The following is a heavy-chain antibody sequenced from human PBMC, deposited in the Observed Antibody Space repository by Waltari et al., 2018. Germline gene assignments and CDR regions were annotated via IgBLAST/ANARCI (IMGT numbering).Heavy chain of an antibody. D-gene: IGHD3-10*01. CDR1: GYTFTSYD. CDR2: RNPNSGNK. J-gene: IGHJ6*02. CDR3: ARDYGSGSFPRLHYYYGMDV. V-gene: IGHV1-8*01. Sequence: QVQLVQSGAEVKKPGASVKVSCKASGYTFTSYDINWVRQATGQGLEWMGWRNPNSGNKGYAQKFQGRVTMTRNTSISTAYMELSSLRSEDTAVYYCARDYGSGSFPRLHYYYGMDVWGQGTTVTVSS.